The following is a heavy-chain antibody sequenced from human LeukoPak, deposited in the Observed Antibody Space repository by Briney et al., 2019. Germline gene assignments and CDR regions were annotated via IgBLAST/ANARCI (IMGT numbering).Heavy chain of an antibody. Sequence: GGSLRLSCAASGFTFSDSWMHWVRQVPGKGLVWVSRINGDGSRIDYADSVKGRFTISRDNAKNSLYLQMNSLRAEDTALYYCAKDSRGSGSRYYGMDVWGQGTTVTVSS. CDR3: AKDSRGSGSRYYGMDV. V-gene: IGHV3-74*01. D-gene: IGHD3-10*01. CDR1: GFTFSDSW. J-gene: IGHJ6*02. CDR2: INGDGSRI.